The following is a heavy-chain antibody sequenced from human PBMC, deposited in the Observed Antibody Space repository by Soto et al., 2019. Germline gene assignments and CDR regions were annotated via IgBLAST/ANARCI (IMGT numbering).Heavy chain of an antibody. J-gene: IGHJ4*02. CDR3: XXXXXXXXXFDX. V-gene: IGHV1-18*01. Sequence: QVQLVQSGAEVKKPGASVKVSCKTSGYTFTSYGISSVRQAPGQGLEWMGWISAYNGNTNYAQKLQGRVTMTTDTSTSXAXXXXXXXXXXXXXXXXXXXXXXXXXXFDXWGQGTLVTVSS. CDR1: GYTFTSYG. CDR2: ISAYNGNT.